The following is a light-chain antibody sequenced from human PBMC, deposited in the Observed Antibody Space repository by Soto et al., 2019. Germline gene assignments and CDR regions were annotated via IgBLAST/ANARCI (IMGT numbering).Light chain of an antibody. CDR3: VLFMGGGTYV. J-gene: IGLJ7*01. Sequence: QAVVTQEPSFSVSPGGTVTLTCGLSSGSVSTSYYPSWYQQTPGQAPRTLIYNTNSRSSGVPDRFSGSILGNKAALTITGAQADDESDYYCVLFMGGGTYVFGGGNQLTVL. CDR2: NTN. CDR1: SGSVSTSYY. V-gene: IGLV8-61*01.